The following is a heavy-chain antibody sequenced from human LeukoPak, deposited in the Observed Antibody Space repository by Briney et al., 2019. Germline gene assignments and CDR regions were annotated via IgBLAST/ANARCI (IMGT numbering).Heavy chain of an antibody. J-gene: IGHJ4*02. Sequence: ASVNASCKASGYTFTGYYMHWVRQAPGQGLDWMGWINPTSGGTNYAQKVQGRVTMTRDTSISTAYMDLSRLRSGDTAVYYCARDLAAAGANSDYWGQGTLVTVSS. CDR1: GYTFTGYY. CDR2: INPTSGGT. D-gene: IGHD6-13*01. CDR3: ARDLAAAGANSDY. V-gene: IGHV1-2*02.